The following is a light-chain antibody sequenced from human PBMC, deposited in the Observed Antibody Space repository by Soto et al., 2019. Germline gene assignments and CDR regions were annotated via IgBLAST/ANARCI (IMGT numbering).Light chain of an antibody. CDR1: NIESES. CDR2: ADS. J-gene: IGLJ3*02. V-gene: IGLV3-21*02. Sequence: SYELTQSPSVSVAPGQTARITCGGNNIESESVHWYQQKPGQAPVLVVYADSDRPSGIPERFSGSNSGNTATLTISRVEAGDEADYYCQVWDSSSDHSGVFGGGTQLTVL. CDR3: QVWDSSSDHSGV.